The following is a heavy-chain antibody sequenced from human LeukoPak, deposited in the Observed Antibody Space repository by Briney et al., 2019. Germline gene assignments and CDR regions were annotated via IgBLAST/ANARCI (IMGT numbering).Heavy chain of an antibody. D-gene: IGHD5-12*01. CDR2: IYTGGNT. CDR1: GFLVIHNY. Sequence: GGSLRLSCAASGFLVIHNYVSWVRQAPGKGLEWVSIIYTGGNTFYADSVKGRFTISRDSSKNTVFLQMNNLRAEDTAVYYCARIPSGYGHFDYWGQGTLVTVSS. CDR3: ARIPSGYGHFDY. V-gene: IGHV3-53*01. J-gene: IGHJ4*02.